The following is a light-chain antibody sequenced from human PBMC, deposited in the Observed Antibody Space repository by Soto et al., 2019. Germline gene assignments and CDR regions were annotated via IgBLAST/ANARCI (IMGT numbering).Light chain of an antibody. CDR1: QGISSY. Sequence: DIQLTQSPSFLSASVGDRVTITCRASQGISSYLAWYQQKPGKAPKLLIYAASTLQSGVPSRFSGSGSGTEFPLTISSLQPEDFATYYCQHLNVSLFTFGPGTKVDIK. J-gene: IGKJ3*01. V-gene: IGKV1-9*01. CDR2: AAS. CDR3: QHLNVSLFT.